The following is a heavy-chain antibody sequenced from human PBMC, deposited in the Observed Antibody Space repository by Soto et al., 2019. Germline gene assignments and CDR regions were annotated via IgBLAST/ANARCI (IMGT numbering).Heavy chain of an antibody. Sequence: GGSLRLSCAASGFTFSSYGMHWVRQAPGKGLEWVAVIWYDGSNKYYADSVKGRFTISRDNSKNTLYLQMNSLRAEDTAVYYCAREGIGAARLDYWGQGTLVTVSS. V-gene: IGHV3-33*08. CDR3: AREGIGAARLDY. J-gene: IGHJ4*02. CDR2: IWYDGSNK. D-gene: IGHD6-6*01. CDR1: GFTFSSYG.